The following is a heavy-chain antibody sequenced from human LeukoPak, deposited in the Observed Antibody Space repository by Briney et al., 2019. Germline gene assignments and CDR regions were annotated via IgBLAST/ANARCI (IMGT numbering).Heavy chain of an antibody. D-gene: IGHD1-26*01. CDR1: GGSITTTNY. Sequence: PSETLSLTCGGSGGSITTTNYWSWVRQSPGRGLEWIGEISLSGYTGFNPSLRGRVTMSLDEFKNHLSLTLTSVTAADTAIYYCSRESGPYSPFGHWGQGILVTVTT. V-gene: IGHV4-4*02. CDR3: SRESGPYSPFGH. CDR2: ISLSGYT. J-gene: IGHJ4*02.